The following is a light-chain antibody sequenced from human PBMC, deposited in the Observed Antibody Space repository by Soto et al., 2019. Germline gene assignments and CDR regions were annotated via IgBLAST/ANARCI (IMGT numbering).Light chain of an antibody. Sequence: EIVLTQSPGTLSLSPGERATLSCRASQSVSSNYLAWYQQKPGQAPRLLIYGASSRATGIPDRFSGSGSGTDFTLTISRLEPEDFAVYYCQQYDTSPPVYTFGQGTKLEIK. CDR3: QQYDTSPPVYT. CDR2: GAS. J-gene: IGKJ2*01. CDR1: QSVSSNY. V-gene: IGKV3-20*01.